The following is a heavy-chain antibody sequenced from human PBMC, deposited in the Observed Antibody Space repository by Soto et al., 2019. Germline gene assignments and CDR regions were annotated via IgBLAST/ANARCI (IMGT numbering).Heavy chain of an antibody. V-gene: IGHV4-61*01. CDR1: GGSVSTGNYN. D-gene: IGHD6-13*01. CDR2: IYYSGST. Sequence: SETLSLTCTVSGGSVSTGNYNWSWIRQPPGKGLEWIGYIYYSGSTNYNPSLKSRVTISVDTSKNQFSLNLRSMSPADTAVYYCARVGGLAASTFDYWGPGTLVTVSS. CDR3: ARVGGLAASTFDY. J-gene: IGHJ4*02.